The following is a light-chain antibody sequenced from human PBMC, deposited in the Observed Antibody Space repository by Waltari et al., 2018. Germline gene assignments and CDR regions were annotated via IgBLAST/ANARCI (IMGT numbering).Light chain of an antibody. CDR3: SSYAGSTTFVI. J-gene: IGLJ2*01. CDR1: SSDVGSYNL. Sequence: QSALTQPASVSGSPEQSITISCTGTSSDVGSYNLVSWYQQHPGKAPKLMIYEGSKRPSGISSRFSGSKSGNTASLTISGLQAEDEADYYCSSYAGSTTFVIVGGGTKLTVL. CDR2: EGS. V-gene: IGLV2-23*03.